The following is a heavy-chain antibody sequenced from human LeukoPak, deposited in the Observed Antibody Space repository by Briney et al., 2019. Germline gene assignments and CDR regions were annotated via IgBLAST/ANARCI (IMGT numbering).Heavy chain of an antibody. CDR3: AKSIAARGGIFDP. V-gene: IGHV3-7*01. CDR1: GFTFSSYW. CDR2: IKQDGSEK. J-gene: IGHJ5*02. Sequence: PGGSLRLSCAASGFTFSSYWMSWVRQAPGKGLEWVANIKQDGSEKYYVDSVKGRFTISRDNAKNSLYLQMNSLRAEDTAVYYCAKSIAARGGIFDPWGQGTLVTVSS. D-gene: IGHD6-6*01.